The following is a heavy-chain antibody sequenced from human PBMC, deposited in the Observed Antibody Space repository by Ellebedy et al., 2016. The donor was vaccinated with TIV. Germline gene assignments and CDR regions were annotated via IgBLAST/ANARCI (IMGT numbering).Heavy chain of an antibody. CDR1: GGSISSYY. CDR2: TYSSGSA. V-gene: IGHV4-4*07. J-gene: IGHJ4*02. CDR3: ADSSGSN. Sequence: SETLSLXXTVSGGSISSYYWSWIRQPAGKGLEWIGRTYSSGSANYNPSLKSRVTMSLDTSKNQFSLKLNSMTAADTAVYYCADSSGSNWGQGTLVTVSS. D-gene: IGHD3-22*01.